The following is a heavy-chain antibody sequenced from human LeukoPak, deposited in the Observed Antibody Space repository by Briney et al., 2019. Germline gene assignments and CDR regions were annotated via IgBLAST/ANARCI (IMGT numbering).Heavy chain of an antibody. V-gene: IGHV4-59*01. CDR2: IYYSGST. Sequence: PSETLSLTCTVSGDSTTSYYWSWIRQPPGKGLEWIGYIYYSGSTNYNPSLKSRVTISLDTSKSQFSLKLSSVTAADTAVYYCARTEYYFDYWGQGTLVTVSS. CDR1: GDSTTSYY. CDR3: ARTEYYFDY. J-gene: IGHJ4*02. D-gene: IGHD3-10*01.